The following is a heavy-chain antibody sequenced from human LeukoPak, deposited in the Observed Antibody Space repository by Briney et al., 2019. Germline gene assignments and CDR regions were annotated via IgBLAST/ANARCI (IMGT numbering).Heavy chain of an antibody. V-gene: IGHV4-34*01. CDR1: GGSFSGYY. J-gene: IGHJ6*02. CDR3: ARHKDPGSYSYYYGMDV. Sequence: SETLSLTCGVYGGSFSGYYWSWVRQPPGKGLEWIGEINHSGYTNDNPSLKSRVTISVDTSKNQFSLELRSVTAADKAVYYCARHKDPGSYSYYYGMDVWGQGATVTVSS. CDR2: INHSGYT.